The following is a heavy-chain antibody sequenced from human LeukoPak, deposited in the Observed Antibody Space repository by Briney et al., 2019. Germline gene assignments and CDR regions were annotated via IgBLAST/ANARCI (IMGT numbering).Heavy chain of an antibody. D-gene: IGHD1-26*01. J-gene: IGHJ4*02. CDR2: ISYDGSNK. CDR1: GFTFSSYA. CDR3: ARDLGLGGSYYFYYFDY. Sequence: GGSLRLSCAASGFTFSSYAMHWVRQAPGKGLEWVAVISYDGSNKYYADSVKGRFTISRDNSKNTLYLQMNSLRAEDTAVYYCARDLGLGGSYYFYYFDYWGQGTLVTVSS. V-gene: IGHV3-30-3*01.